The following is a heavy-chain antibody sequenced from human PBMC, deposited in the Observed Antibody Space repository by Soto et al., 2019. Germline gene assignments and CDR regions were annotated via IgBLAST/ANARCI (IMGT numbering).Heavy chain of an antibody. D-gene: IGHD3-3*01. V-gene: IGHV3-9*01. CDR1: GFTFDDYA. Sequence: EVQLVESGGGLVQPGRSLRLSCAASGFTFDDYAMHWVRQAPGKGLEWVSGISWNSGSIGYADSVKGRFTISRDNAKNSLYLQMNSLRAEDTALYYCVWLQGPDYDFWSGYSSWFDPWGQGTLVTVSS. CDR3: VWLQGPDYDFWSGYSSWFDP. J-gene: IGHJ5*02. CDR2: ISWNSGSI.